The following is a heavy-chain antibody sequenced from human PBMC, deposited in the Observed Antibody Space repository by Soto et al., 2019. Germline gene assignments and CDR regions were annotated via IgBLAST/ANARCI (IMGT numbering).Heavy chain of an antibody. D-gene: IGHD3-3*01. J-gene: IGHJ4*02. CDR2: IKQDGSEK. V-gene: IGHV3-7*01. Sequence: GGSLRLSCAASGFTFSSYWMSWVRQAPGKGLEWVANIKQDGSEKYYVDSVKGRFTISRDNAKNSLYLQMNSLRAEDTAVYYCARHSYYDFWSGYYYFDYWGQGTLVTVSS. CDR3: ARHSYYDFWSGYYYFDY. CDR1: GFTFSSYW.